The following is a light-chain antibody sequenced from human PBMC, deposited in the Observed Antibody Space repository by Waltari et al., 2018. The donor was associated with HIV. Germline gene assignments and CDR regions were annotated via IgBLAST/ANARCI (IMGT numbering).Light chain of an antibody. CDR1: SSDIGGYKF. J-gene: IGLJ2*01. CDR2: DVS. V-gene: IGLV2-14*03. Sequence: QSALPQPASVSGSPGQSITISCTGTSSDIGGYKFVSWYQQHPGKAPKLLIYDVSNRPSGVSDRFSGSKSGNTASLTISGLQPEDEADYHCSSFTSLRILVFGGGTKLTL. CDR3: SSFTSLRILV.